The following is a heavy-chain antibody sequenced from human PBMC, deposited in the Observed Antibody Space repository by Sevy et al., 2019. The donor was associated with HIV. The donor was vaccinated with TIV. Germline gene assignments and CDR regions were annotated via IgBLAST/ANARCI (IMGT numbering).Heavy chain of an antibody. V-gene: IGHV3-30*03. Sequence: GGSLRLSCAASGFTFSTYGMHWVRQAPGKGLEWVAIIFYDGSSKYYGDSVKGRFTISRDNSKNTLYLQMNSLRAEDTAVHYCARSYCTSTDCYMAFDYWGQGTLVTVSS. CDR1: GFTFSTYG. CDR2: IFYDGSSK. CDR3: ARSYCTSTDCYMAFDY. D-gene: IGHD2-2*02. J-gene: IGHJ4*02.